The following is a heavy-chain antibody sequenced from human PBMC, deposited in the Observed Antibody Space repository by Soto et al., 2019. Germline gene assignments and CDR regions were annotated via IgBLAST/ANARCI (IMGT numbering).Heavy chain of an antibody. J-gene: IGHJ6*02. Sequence: PSQTLSLTCAISGDSVSSNSAAWNWIRQSPSRGLEWLGRTYCRSKWYNDYAVSVKSRITINPDTSKNQFSLQLNSVTPEDTAVYYCARVSRALWFGETAMDVWGQGTTVTVSS. CDR3: ARVSRALWFGETAMDV. D-gene: IGHD3-10*01. V-gene: IGHV6-1*01. CDR1: GDSVSSNSAA. CDR2: TYCRSKWYN.